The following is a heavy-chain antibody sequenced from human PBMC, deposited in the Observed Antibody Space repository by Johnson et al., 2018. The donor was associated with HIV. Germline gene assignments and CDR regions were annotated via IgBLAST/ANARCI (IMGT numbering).Heavy chain of an antibody. CDR2: ISHDGINK. CDR1: EFTFSDYA. CDR3: ARNPDTPWYYYDTSGYPFDI. V-gene: IGHV3-30*14. D-gene: IGHD3-22*01. Sequence: QVQLVESGGGVVQPGRSLSLSCVASEFTFSDYAMHWVRQAPGRGLESMALISHDGINKYYADSVRGRFTISRDNSKSTLYLQMNSLRAEDTAVYYCARNPDTPWYYYDTSGYPFDIWGQGTMVTVSS. J-gene: IGHJ3*02.